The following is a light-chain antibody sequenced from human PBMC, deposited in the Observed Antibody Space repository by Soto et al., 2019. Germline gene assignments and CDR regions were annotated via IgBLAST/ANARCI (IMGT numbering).Light chain of an antibody. CDR3: QHYHNFPRT. CDR2: AAS. CDR1: ETISAD. J-gene: IGKJ2*01. Sequence: ISMTQSPPTLSVSPGGRVTLSCEASETISADLAWYHHRPGQAPRLLIYAASTRAPGVPARFSGSGSGRDFTLAIANLQPEDFGLYYCQHYHNFPRTFGQGTKVDIK. V-gene: IGKV3-15*01.